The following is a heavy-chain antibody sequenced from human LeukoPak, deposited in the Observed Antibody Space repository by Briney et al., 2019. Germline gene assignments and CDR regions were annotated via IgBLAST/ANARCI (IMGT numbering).Heavy chain of an antibody. CDR2: ISGSGDST. D-gene: IGHD3-16*01. CDR1: GFTSSSCG. Sequence: PGGSLRLSCAASGFTSSSCGMSWVRQVPGKGLEWVSTISGSGDSTNYADSVKGRFTISRDNSKNTLYLQMYSLRAEDTAVYYCAKGGGDGIWNAFDIWGQGSMVTVSS. CDR3: AKGGGDGIWNAFDI. J-gene: IGHJ3*02. V-gene: IGHV3-23*01.